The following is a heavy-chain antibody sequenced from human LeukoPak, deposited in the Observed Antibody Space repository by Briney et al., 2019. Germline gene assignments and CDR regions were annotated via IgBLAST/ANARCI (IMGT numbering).Heavy chain of an antibody. D-gene: IGHD5-24*01. CDR3: ARSPERWLQLLIDY. Sequence: SETLSLTCAVSDYSISSGYYWGWIRQPPGKGLEWIGSIYHSGNTYYNPSLKSRVTISVDTSKNQFSLKLSSVTAPDMAVYYCARSPERWLQLLIDYWGQGTLVTVSS. V-gene: IGHV4-38-2*01. CDR2: IYHSGNT. J-gene: IGHJ4*02. CDR1: DYSISSGYY.